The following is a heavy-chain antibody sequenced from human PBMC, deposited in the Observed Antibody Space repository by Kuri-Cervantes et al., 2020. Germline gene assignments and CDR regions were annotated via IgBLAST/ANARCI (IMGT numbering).Heavy chain of an antibody. J-gene: IGHJ4*02. D-gene: IGHD2-2*02. CDR2: IYYSGST. Sequence: SETLSLTCAVSGYSISSGYYWGWIRQPPGKGLEWIGSIYYSGSTNYNPSLRSRVTISVDTSKNQFSLKLSSVTAADTAVYYCARSRANYIVVVPAAIAPDYWGQGTLVTVSS. CDR3: ARSRANYIVVVPAAIAPDY. CDR1: GYSISSGYY. V-gene: IGHV4-38-2*01.